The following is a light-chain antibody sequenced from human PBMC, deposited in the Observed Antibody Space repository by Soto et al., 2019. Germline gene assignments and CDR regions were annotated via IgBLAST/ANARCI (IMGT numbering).Light chain of an antibody. Sequence: DIQMTQSPSTLSGSVGDRVTITCRASQTISSWLAWYQQKPGKAPKLLIYKASTLKSGVPSRFSGSGSGTDFTLTISSLQPEDSATYYCLQDFSYPRTFGQGTKVDIK. CDR1: QTISSW. CDR2: KAS. CDR3: LQDFSYPRT. J-gene: IGKJ1*01. V-gene: IGKV1-5*03.